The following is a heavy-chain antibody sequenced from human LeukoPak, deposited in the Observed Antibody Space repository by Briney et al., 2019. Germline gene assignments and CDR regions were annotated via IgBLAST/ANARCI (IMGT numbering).Heavy chain of an antibody. V-gene: IGHV3-21*04. J-gene: IGHJ4*02. CDR1: GFTFSSYS. D-gene: IGHD2-2*02. CDR3: AKGFFEYQLLYYYYFDY. Sequence: PGGSLRLSCAASGFTFSSYSMNWVRQAPGKGLEWVSSISSSSSYIYYADSVKGRFTISRDNAKNSLYLQMNSLRAEDTAVYYCAKGFFEYQLLYYYYFDYWGQGTLVTVSS. CDR2: ISSSSSYI.